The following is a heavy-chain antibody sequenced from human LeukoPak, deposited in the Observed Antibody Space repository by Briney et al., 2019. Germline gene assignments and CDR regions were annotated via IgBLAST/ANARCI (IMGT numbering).Heavy chain of an antibody. J-gene: IGHJ4*02. CDR3: ARGGDYRPKCYFDF. Sequence: GGSLRLSCAASGFTFRSSEMNWVRQAPGKGLEGVSYISTSGNTIYYADSVKGRFTISRDNAKNSLYLQMNSLRAEDTAVYYCARGGDYRPKCYFDFWGQGTLVTVSS. V-gene: IGHV3-48*03. CDR1: GFTFRSSE. CDR2: ISTSGNTI. D-gene: IGHD3-16*01.